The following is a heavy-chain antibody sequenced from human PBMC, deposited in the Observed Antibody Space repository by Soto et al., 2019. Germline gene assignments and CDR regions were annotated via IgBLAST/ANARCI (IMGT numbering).Heavy chain of an antibody. J-gene: IGHJ6*02. Sequence: GASVKVSCKASGGTFSSYAISWVRQAPGQGLEWMGGIIPIFGTANYAQKFQGRVTITADESTSTAYMELSSLRSEDTAVYYCARDQVSRVHYYDSSSGYYYYGMDVWGQGTTVTVSS. CDR1: GGTFSSYA. CDR2: IIPIFGTA. D-gene: IGHD3-22*01. V-gene: IGHV1-69*13. CDR3: ARDQVSRVHYYDSSSGYYYYGMDV.